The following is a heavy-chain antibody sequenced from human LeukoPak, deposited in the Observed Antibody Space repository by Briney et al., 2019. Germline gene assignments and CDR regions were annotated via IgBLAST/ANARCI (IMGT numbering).Heavy chain of an antibody. D-gene: IGHD3-3*01. CDR2: ITRDGYTT. V-gene: IGHV3-43*02. CDR1: AFTFDDFA. CDR3: AKELFWSGSYGPGVY. J-gene: IGHJ4*02. Sequence: GRSLRLSCSPSAFTFDDFARQWVRGVPGKGVVWVALITRDGYTTSYADPVKGRFTISRENRKDSLYLKLNSVRSEDTAFYYCAKELFWSGSYGPGVYWGLGILVTVSS.